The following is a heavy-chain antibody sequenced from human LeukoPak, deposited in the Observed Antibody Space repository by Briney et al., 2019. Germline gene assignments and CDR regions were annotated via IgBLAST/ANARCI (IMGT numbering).Heavy chain of an antibody. Sequence: GGSLRLSCATSGFTVSSNYMSWVRQAPGKGLEWVSVIYSGGDTYYADSVKGRFTISRDSSKNTLDPQMNSLRAEDTTVYYCARGISSGYYFGDWGQGTLVTVSS. CDR3: ARGISSGYYFGD. J-gene: IGHJ4*02. V-gene: IGHV3-53*01. CDR2: IYSGGDT. D-gene: IGHD3-22*01. CDR1: GFTVSSNY.